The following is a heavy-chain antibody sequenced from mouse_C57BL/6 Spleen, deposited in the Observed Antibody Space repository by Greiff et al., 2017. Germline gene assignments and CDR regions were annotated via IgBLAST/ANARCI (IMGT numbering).Heavy chain of an antibody. J-gene: IGHJ1*03. Sequence: VQLQQSGAELARPGASVKLSCKASGYTFTSYGISWVKQRTGQGLEWIGEIYPRSGNTNYNEKFKGKATLTADKSSSTAYMELRSLTSEDSAVYFCSISYYSNYEYFDVWGTRTTVTVYS. CDR1: GYTFTSYG. CDR3: SISYYSNYEYFDV. D-gene: IGHD2-5*01. CDR2: IYPRSGNT. V-gene: IGHV1-81*01.